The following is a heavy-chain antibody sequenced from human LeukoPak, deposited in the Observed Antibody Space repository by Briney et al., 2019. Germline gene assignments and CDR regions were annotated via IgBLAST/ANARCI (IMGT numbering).Heavy chain of an antibody. CDR3: ARGLTDCSSTSCQFAGLDY. CDR1: GGTFSSYA. CDR2: IIPIFGTA. D-gene: IGHD2-2*01. Sequence: GSSVKVSCKASGGTFSSYAISWVRQAPGQGLEWMGGIIPIFGTANYAQKFQGRVTITADESTSTAYMELSSLRSEDTAVYYCARGLTDCSSTSCQFAGLDYWGQGTLVTVSS. J-gene: IGHJ4*02. V-gene: IGHV1-69*01.